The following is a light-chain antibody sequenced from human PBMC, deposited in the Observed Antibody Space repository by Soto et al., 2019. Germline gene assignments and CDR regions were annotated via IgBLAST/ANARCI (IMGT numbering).Light chain of an antibody. CDR3: QQYGSSPWT. Sequence: EIVLTQSPGTLSLSPGERVTLSCRASQSVSSSYLAWYQQIPGQAPRLLIYGASSRATAIPDTFSGSGSGTDFTLTISRLEPEDFAVYFCQQYGSSPWTFGQGTKVDIK. CDR2: GAS. J-gene: IGKJ1*01. CDR1: QSVSSSY. V-gene: IGKV3-20*01.